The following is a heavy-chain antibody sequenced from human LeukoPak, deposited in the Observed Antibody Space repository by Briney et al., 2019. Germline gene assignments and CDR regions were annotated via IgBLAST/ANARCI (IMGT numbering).Heavy chain of an antibody. CDR1: GGTFTSYD. CDR3: ARGPPNWGFDY. Sequence: ASVKVSCKASGGTFTSYDINWVRQATGQGLEWMGWMSPNSGNTGYAQKFQGRVTMTRNTFINTAYMELSSLRSEDTAVYYCARGPPNWGFDYWGPGTLVTVSS. CDR2: MSPNSGNT. D-gene: IGHD7-27*01. V-gene: IGHV1-8*01. J-gene: IGHJ4*02.